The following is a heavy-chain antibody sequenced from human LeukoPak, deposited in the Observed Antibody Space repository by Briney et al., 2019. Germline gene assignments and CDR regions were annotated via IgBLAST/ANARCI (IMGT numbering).Heavy chain of an antibody. D-gene: IGHD1-14*01. V-gene: IGHV4-38-2*01. CDR1: GYSIRSGYY. Sequence: SETLSLTCAVSGYSIRSGYYWGWIRQPPGKGLEWIGRIYHSGSTYYNPSLKSRVTISVDTSKNQFSLKLSSVTAADTAVYYCARGPQPNWFDPWGQGTLVTVSS. CDR3: ARGPQPNWFDP. J-gene: IGHJ5*02. CDR2: IYHSGST.